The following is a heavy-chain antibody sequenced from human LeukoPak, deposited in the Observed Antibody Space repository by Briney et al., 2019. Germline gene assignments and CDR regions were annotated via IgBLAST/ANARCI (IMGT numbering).Heavy chain of an antibody. CDR2: ISGSGGST. J-gene: IGHJ4*02. Sequence: GGSLRLSCAASGFTFSSYAMSWVRQAPGKGLEWVSAISGSGGSTYYADSVKGRFTISRDNSKNTLYLQMNSLRAEDTAVYYCAKSYVWGSYRSVPFFDYRGQGTLVTVSS. CDR3: AKSYVWGSYRSVPFFDY. V-gene: IGHV3-23*01. D-gene: IGHD3-16*02. CDR1: GFTFSSYA.